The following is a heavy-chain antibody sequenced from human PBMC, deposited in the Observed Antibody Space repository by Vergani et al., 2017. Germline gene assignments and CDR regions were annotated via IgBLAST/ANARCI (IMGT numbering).Heavy chain of an antibody. CDR2: FDPEDGET. D-gene: IGHD3-22*01. CDR3: ATDALRDYYDSSGPSNLDY. V-gene: IGHV1-24*01. Sequence: QVQLVQSGAEVKKPGASVKVSCKVSGYTLTELSMHWVRQAPGKGLEWMGGFDPEDGETIYAQQFQGRVTMTEDTSTDTAYMELSSLRSEDTAVYYCATDALRDYYDSSGPSNLDYWGQGTLVTVSS. J-gene: IGHJ4*02. CDR1: GYTLTELS.